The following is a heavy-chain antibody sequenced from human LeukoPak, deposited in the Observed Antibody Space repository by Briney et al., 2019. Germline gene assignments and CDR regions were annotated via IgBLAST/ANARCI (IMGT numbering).Heavy chain of an antibody. D-gene: IGHD5-18*01. J-gene: IGHJ3*02. Sequence: ASVKVSCKASGYTFTGYYMHWVRQAPGQGLEWMGWINPNSGGTNYAQKLQGRVTMTTDTSTSTAYMELRSLRSDDTAVYYCARYSYGLYAFDIWGQGTMVTVSS. V-gene: IGHV1-2*02. CDR1: GYTFTGYY. CDR3: ARYSYGLYAFDI. CDR2: INPNSGGT.